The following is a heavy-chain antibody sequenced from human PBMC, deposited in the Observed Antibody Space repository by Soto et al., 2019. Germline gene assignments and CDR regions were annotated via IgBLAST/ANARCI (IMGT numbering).Heavy chain of an antibody. CDR1: GCSICSSSYY. CDR2: ISQSGST. V-gene: IGHV4-39*01. CDR3: ARGLFSSGWYSYFDP. D-gene: IGHD6-19*01. J-gene: IGHJ5*02. Sequence: PSATLSLTCTVSGCSICSSSYYWGWIRQPPGKGLEWIGGISQSGSTNYNPSLESRVTLSVDTSKNEFSLHLTSMTAADTALYYCARGLFSSGWYSYFDPWGQGTPVTVS.